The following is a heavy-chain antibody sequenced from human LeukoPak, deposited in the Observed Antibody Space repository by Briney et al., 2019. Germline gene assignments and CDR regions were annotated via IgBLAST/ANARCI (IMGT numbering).Heavy chain of an antibody. V-gene: IGHV3-7*01. CDR2: IKEDGSET. CDR3: ASGSHFNY. CDR1: GFIFSNYL. Sequence: GGSLRLSCAASGFIFSNYLMSWVRQAPGKGLEWVANIKEDGSETYYEDSVKGRFTIFRDNTKNSLYLQMNSLRADDTAVYYCASGSHFNYWGQGTLVTVSS. J-gene: IGHJ4*02.